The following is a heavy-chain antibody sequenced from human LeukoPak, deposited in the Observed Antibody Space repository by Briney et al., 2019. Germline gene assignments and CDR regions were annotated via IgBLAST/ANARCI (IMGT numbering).Heavy chain of an antibody. J-gene: IGHJ5*02. Sequence: SETLSLTCPVSGGSVSSDYWSWIRQPPGKGLEWIGYIYYSGSTNSNPSLKSRVTVSVDTSKNQLSLKLSSVTAADTAVYYCARGALNWFDPWGQGSLVTVSS. CDR3: ARGALNWFDP. CDR2: IYYSGST. CDR1: GGSVSSDY. V-gene: IGHV4-59*02.